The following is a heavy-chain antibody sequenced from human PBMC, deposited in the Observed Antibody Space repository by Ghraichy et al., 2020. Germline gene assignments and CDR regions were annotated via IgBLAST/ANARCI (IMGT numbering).Heavy chain of an antibody. CDR1: GFSFSSFA. CDR2: ISHDGRDQ. V-gene: IGHV3-30*03. Sequence: GGSLRLSCAASGFSFSSFAMHWVRQAPGKGLEWVAVISHDGRDQYYGDLVKGRFTIYRDYSENIVYLQMNSLRPEDTAVYYCARDPDAFDMWGQGAMVTVSS. J-gene: IGHJ3*02. CDR3: ARDPDAFDM.